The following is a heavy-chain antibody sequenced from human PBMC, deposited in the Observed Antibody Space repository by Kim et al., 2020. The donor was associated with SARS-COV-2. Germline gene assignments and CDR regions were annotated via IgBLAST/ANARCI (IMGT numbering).Heavy chain of an antibody. CDR2: IWYDGSNK. CDR3: AKERSPYYYDSSGYAFDY. J-gene: IGHJ4*02. Sequence: GGSLRLSCAASGFTFSSYGMHWVRQAPGKGLEWVAVIWYDGSNKYYADSVKGRFTISRDNSKNTLYLQMNSLRAEDTAVYYCAKERSPYYYDSSGYAFDYWGQGTLVTVSS. CDR1: GFTFSSYG. D-gene: IGHD3-22*01. V-gene: IGHV3-33*06.